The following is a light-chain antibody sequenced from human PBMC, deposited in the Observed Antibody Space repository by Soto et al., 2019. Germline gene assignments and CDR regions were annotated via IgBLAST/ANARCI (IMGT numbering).Light chain of an antibody. CDR3: XXXXSYPXT. CDR2: EES. V-gene: IGKV1-9*01. J-gene: IGKJ4*01. Sequence: DIHLTXSXSSLSAXVGDRVTITCXASQAITNXLAWYQQKPGNPPRLLIYEESTLHSGVPSRFSGRKVGTQFXLTXDSLXPXXXAXXXXXXXXSYPXTFGGGTKVEIK. CDR1: QAITNX.